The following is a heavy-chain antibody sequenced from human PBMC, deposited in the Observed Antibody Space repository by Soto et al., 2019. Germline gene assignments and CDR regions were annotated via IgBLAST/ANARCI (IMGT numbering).Heavy chain of an antibody. Sequence: PGGSLRLSCAASGFTCSSYWMSWVRQAPGKGLEWVANIKQDGSEKYYVDSVKGRFTISRDNAKNSLYLQMNSLRAEDMAVYYCVGKAVGGPRYVYAIPTQRTSDL. CDR2: IKQDGSEK. CDR1: GFTCSSYW. V-gene: IGHV3-7*01. D-gene: IGHD6-19*01. CDR3: VGKAVGGPRYVYAIPTQRTSDL. J-gene: IGHJ2*01.